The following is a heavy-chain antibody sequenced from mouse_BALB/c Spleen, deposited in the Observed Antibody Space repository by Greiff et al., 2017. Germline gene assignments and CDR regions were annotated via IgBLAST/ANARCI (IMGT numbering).Heavy chain of an antibody. V-gene: IGHV1-7*01. J-gene: IGHJ1*01. Sequence: QVQLKESGAELAKPGASVKMSCKASGYTFTSYWMHWVKQRPGQGLEWIGYINPSTGYTEYNQKFKDKATLTADKSSSTAYMQLSSLTSEDSAVYYCARSDYDWYFDVWGAGTTVTVSS. CDR2: INPSTGYT. D-gene: IGHD2-4*01. CDR1: GYTFTSYW. CDR3: ARSDYDWYFDV.